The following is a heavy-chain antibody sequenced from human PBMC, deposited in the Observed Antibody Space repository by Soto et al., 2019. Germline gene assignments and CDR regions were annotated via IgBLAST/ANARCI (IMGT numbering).Heavy chain of an antibody. CDR3: ARPSPRYCSGGSCLEFPDAFDI. J-gene: IGHJ3*02. Sequence: QLQLQESGPGLVKPSETLSLTCTVSGGSISSSSYYWGWIRQPPGKGLEWIGSIYYSGSTYYNPSLKSRVTSSVDTSKNQFSLKLSSVTAADTAVYYCARPSPRYCSGGSCLEFPDAFDIWGQGTMVTVSS. CDR1: GGSISSSSYY. V-gene: IGHV4-39*01. D-gene: IGHD2-15*01. CDR2: IYYSGST.